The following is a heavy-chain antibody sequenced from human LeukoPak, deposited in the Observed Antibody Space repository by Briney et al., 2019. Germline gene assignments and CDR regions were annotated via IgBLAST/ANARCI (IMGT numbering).Heavy chain of an antibody. CDR3: ANYGDYYYFYY. V-gene: IGHV3-30*18. CDR2: ISYDGSNK. Sequence: GGSLRLSCAASGFTFSSYGMHWVRQALGKGLEWVAVISYDGSNKYSADSVKGRFTISRDNSKNTLYLQMNSLRAEDTAVYYCANYGDYYYFYYWGQGTLVTVSS. J-gene: IGHJ4*02. D-gene: IGHD4-17*01. CDR1: GFTFSSYG.